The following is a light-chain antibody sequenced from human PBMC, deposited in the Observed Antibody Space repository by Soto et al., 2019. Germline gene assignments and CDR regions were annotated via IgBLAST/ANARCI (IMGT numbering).Light chain of an antibody. CDR2: HTT. CDR3: LLTYSGPWV. Sequence: QAVVTQEPSLTVSPGGTVTLTCGSSTGAVTSGHHPYWLQQKPGQAPRTLIYHTTNTLSWTPARFSGSLLGGKAALTLSGAQPEDGALYYRLLTYSGPWVFGGGTKLTVL. CDR1: TGAVTSGHH. J-gene: IGLJ3*02. V-gene: IGLV7-46*01.